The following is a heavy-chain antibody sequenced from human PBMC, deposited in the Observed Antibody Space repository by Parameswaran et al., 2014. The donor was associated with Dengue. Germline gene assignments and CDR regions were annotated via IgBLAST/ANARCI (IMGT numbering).Heavy chain of an antibody. CDR3: ARLEGYDILTGYSYYFDY. J-gene: IGHJ4*02. D-gene: IGHD3-9*01. CDR2: IYPGDSDT. V-gene: IGHV5-51*01. Sequence: VRQMPGKGLEWMGIIYPGDSDTRYSPSFQGQVTISADKSISTAYLQWSSLKASDTAIYYCARLEGYDILTGYSYYFDYWGQGTLVTVSS.